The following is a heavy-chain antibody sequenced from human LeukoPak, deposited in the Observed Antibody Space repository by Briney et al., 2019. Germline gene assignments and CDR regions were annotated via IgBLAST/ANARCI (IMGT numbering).Heavy chain of an antibody. V-gene: IGHV3-7*03. D-gene: IGHD3-22*01. CDR3: ARGEDDNYYDSSGSINAPTYFQH. Sequence: PGGSLRLSCAASGFTFSSYWMSWVRQAPGKGLEWVANIKQDGSEKYYVDSVKGRFTISRDNAKNSLYLQMNSLRAEDTAVYYCARGEDDNYYDSSGSINAPTYFQHWGQGTLVTVSS. CDR1: GFTFSSYW. CDR2: IKQDGSEK. J-gene: IGHJ1*01.